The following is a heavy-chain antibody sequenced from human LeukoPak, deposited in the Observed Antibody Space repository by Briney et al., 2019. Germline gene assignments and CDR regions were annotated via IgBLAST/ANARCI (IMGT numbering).Heavy chain of an antibody. CDR3: ARAQGYCSGGSCYRSGYNWFDP. J-gene: IGHJ5*02. CDR1: GYSISSGYY. V-gene: IGHV4-38-2*01. D-gene: IGHD2-15*01. CDR2: IYHSGST. Sequence: SETLSLTCAVSGYSISSGYYWGWIRQPPGKGLEWIGSIYHSGSTYYNPSLKSRVTISVDTSKNQFSLKLSSVTAADTAVYYCARAQGYCSGGSCYRSGYNWFDPWGQGTLVTDSS.